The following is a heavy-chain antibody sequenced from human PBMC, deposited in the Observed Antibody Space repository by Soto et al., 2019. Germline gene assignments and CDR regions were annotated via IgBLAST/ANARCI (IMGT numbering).Heavy chain of an antibody. D-gene: IGHD3-22*01. J-gene: IGHJ4*02. Sequence: GGSLKISCKGSGYSFAGYWITWVRQKPGKGLEWMGRIDPSDSQTYYSPSFRGHVTISVTKSITTVFLQWSSLRASDTAMYYCARQIYDSDTGPNFQYYFDSWGQGTPVTVSA. V-gene: IGHV5-10-1*01. CDR3: ARQIYDSDTGPNFQYYFDS. CDR2: IDPSDSQT. CDR1: GYSFAGYW.